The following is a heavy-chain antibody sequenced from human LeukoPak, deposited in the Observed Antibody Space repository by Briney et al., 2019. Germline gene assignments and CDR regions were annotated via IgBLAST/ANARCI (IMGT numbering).Heavy chain of an antibody. J-gene: IGHJ4*02. V-gene: IGHV1-2*02. CDR2: INPNSGGT. CDR3: ARTSDYGDYEALDY. CDR1: GYTFTGYY. Sequence: ASVKVSCKASGYTFTGYYMHWVRQAPGQGLEWMGWINPNSGGTNYAQKFQGRVTMTRDTSTSTVYMELSSLRSEDTAVYYCARTSDYGDYEALDYWGQGTLVTVSS. D-gene: IGHD4-17*01.